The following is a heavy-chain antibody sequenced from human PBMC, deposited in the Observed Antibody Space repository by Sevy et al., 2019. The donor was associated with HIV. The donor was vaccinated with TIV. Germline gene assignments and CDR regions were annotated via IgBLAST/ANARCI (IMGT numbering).Heavy chain of an antibody. CDR1: GYTFTSYD. J-gene: IGHJ3*02. CDR2: MNPNSGNT. Sequence: ASVKVSCKASGYTFTSYDINWVRQATGQGLEWMGWMNPNSGNTGYAQKFQGRVTMTRNTSISTAYMELSSLRSEDTAVYYCARGLQLVGDAFDIWGQWTMVTVSS. V-gene: IGHV1-8*01. CDR3: ARGLQLVGDAFDI. D-gene: IGHD3-3*02.